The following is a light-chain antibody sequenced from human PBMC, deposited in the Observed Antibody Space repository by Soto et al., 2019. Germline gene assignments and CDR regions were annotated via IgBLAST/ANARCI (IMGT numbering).Light chain of an antibody. V-gene: IGLV2-14*01. J-gene: IGLJ2*01. CDR1: YSDIGAYNF. CDR3: SSYTSVSIVVV. CDR2: EVN. Sequence: QSALTQPASVSGSPGQSITISCTGTYSDIGAYNFVSWYQHHPGKAPKLIIYEVNNRPSGVSNRFSGSKSGNTASLSISDLQAEDEADYYCSSYTSVSIVVVFGGGPKLTVL.